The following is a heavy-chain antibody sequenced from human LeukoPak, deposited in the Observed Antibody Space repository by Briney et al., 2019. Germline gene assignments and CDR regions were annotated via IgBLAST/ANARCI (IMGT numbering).Heavy chain of an antibody. CDR2: IYPGDSDT. CDR3: ARDAYSSGWSFDP. CDR1: GYSFTNNW. V-gene: IGHV5-51*01. J-gene: IGHJ5*02. D-gene: IGHD6-19*01. Sequence: GESLKISCKGSGYSFTNNWIGWVRQMPGKGLEWMGIIYPGDSDTRYSPSFQGQVTISADKSISTAYLQWSSLKASDTAMYYCARDAYSSGWSFDPWGQGILVTVSS.